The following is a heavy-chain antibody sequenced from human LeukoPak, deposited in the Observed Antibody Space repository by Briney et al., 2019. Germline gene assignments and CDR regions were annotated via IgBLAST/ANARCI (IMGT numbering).Heavy chain of an antibody. V-gene: IGHV4-61*01. CDR3: ARGAYTYDFDY. Sequence: SETLSLTCTVSGGSVSSGNYYWSWLRQPPGKGLERIGYIYYSEDTNYNRSLKSRVTISADTYKNQLSLKLSSVTAADTAVYYCARGAYTYDFDYWGQGTLVTLSS. J-gene: IGHJ4*02. CDR1: GGSVSSGNYY. D-gene: IGHD2-2*02. CDR2: IYYSEDT.